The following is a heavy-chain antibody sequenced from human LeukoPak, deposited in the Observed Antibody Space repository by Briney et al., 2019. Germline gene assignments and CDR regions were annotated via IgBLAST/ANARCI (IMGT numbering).Heavy chain of an antibody. Sequence: SETLSLTCAVYGGSFSGYYWSWIRQPPGKGLEWIGEINHSGSTNYNPSLKSRVTISVDTSKNQFSLKPSSVTAADTAVYYCARQRSGPSGLYYYYYYMDVWGKGTTVTVSS. D-gene: IGHD3-3*01. V-gene: IGHV4-34*01. CDR3: ARQRSGPSGLYYYYYYMDV. CDR1: GGSFSGYY. J-gene: IGHJ6*03. CDR2: INHSGST.